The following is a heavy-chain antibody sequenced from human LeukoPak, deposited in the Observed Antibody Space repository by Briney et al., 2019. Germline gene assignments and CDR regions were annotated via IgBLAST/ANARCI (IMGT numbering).Heavy chain of an antibody. Sequence: SETLSLTCSVSGFSIRSGYYWGWIRQSPGKGLEYIGNIYRSGSTYSNPSLKSRATISVDTSKNQFSLNLTSVTAADTAVYYCARFTPQGYGWGGYNRFDPWGQGTLVTVSS. V-gene: IGHV4-38-2*02. CDR2: IYRSGST. CDR3: ARFTPQGYGWGGYNRFDP. D-gene: IGHD3-16*01. J-gene: IGHJ5*02. CDR1: GFSIRSGYY.